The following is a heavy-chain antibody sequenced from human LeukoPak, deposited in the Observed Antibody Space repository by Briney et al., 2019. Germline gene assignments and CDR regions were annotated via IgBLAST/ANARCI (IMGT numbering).Heavy chain of an antibody. CDR1: GFTFSSYW. J-gene: IGHJ4*02. Sequence: PGGSLRLSCAASGFTFSSYWMSWVRQAPGKGLEWVAVISYDGSNKYYADSVKGRFTISRDNSKNTLYLQMNSLRAEDTAVYYCAKHLSGPTGNYWDQGTLVTVSS. V-gene: IGHV3-30*18. CDR3: AKHLSGPTGNY. CDR2: ISYDGSNK.